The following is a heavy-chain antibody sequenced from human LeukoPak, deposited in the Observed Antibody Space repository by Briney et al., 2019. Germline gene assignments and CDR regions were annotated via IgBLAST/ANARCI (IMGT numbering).Heavy chain of an antibody. D-gene: IGHD3-22*01. V-gene: IGHV3-23*01. CDR1: GFTFNTYA. J-gene: IGHJ3*02. Sequence: GGSLRLSCGASGFTFNTYAMSWVRQAPGTGPEWVSSISTSGGSTYYADFVKGRFTISRDNSKNTLYLQMSILRGEDTAVYYCAKHLVKNFYDNSGYLGAFDIWGRGTMVTVSP. CDR3: AKHLVKNFYDNSGYLGAFDI. CDR2: ISTSGGST.